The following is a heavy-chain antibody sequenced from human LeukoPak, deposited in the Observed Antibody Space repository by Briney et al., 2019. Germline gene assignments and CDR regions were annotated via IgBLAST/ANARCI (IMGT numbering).Heavy chain of an antibody. J-gene: IGHJ4*02. CDR1: YGSISSYY. V-gene: IGHV4-59*01. CDR3: ASQQVRGVVFGDFDY. Sequence: SETLSLTCTVSYGSISSYYWSWLRQPPGKGLEWIGWIHYSGRTNHNPSLKSRVTISVETSKNQFSLKLSSMTAADTAVYYCASQQVRGVVFGDFDYWGQGTLVTVSS. D-gene: IGHD3-10*01. CDR2: IHYSGRT.